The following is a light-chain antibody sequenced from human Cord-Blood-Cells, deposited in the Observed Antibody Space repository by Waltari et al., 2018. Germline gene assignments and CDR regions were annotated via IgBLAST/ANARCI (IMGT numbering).Light chain of an antibody. J-gene: IGKJ2*01. V-gene: IGKV1-8*01. CDR2: AAS. CDR3: QQYYSYPYT. CDR1: QGISSY. Sequence: AIRMTQSQSSFSASTGDRVTITCRASQGISSYLAWNQQKPGKAPKLLIYAASNLQNGVPSRFSGSGSGTDFTLTISCLQSEDFATYYCQQYYSYPYTFGQGTKLEIK.